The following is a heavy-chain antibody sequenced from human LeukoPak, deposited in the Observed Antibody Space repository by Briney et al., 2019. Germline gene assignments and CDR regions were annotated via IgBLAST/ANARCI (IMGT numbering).Heavy chain of an antibody. J-gene: IGHJ6*03. CDR1: GGSISSYY. CDR3: ARQYDQLERLSYYYYMDV. Sequence: SETLSLTCTVFGGSISSYYWSWIRQPAGKGLEWIGRIYTSGSTNYNPSLKSRVTMSVDTSKNQFSLKLSSVTAADTAVYFCARQYDQLERLSYYYYMDVWDKGTTVTVSS. V-gene: IGHV4-4*07. D-gene: IGHD1-1*01. CDR2: IYTSGST.